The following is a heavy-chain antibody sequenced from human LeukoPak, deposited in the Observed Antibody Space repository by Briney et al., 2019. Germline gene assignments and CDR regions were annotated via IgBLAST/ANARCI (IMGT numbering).Heavy chain of an antibody. J-gene: IGHJ6*02. CDR1: GGSISSSSYY. Sequence: SETLSLTCTVSGGSISSSSYYWGWIRQPPGKGLEWIGSIYYSGSTYYNPSLKSRVTISVDTSKNQFSLKLSSVTAADTAVYYCARDRGDGYNYGYYYGMDVWGQGTTVTVSS. V-gene: IGHV4-39*07. CDR2: IYYSGST. D-gene: IGHD5-24*01. CDR3: ARDRGDGYNYGYYYGMDV.